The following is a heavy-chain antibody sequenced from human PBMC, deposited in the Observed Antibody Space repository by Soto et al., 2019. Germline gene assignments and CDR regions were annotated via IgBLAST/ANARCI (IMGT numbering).Heavy chain of an antibody. V-gene: IGHV4-59*01. CDR1: GGSISSYY. Sequence: SETLSLTCTVSGGSISSYYWSWIRQPPGKGLEWIGYIYYSGSTNYNPSLKSRVTISVDTSKNQFSLKLSSVTAADTAVYYCARVYSDSSGYYGYDAFDIWGQGTMVTVSS. CDR2: IYYSGST. CDR3: ARVYSDSSGYYGYDAFDI. D-gene: IGHD3-22*01. J-gene: IGHJ3*02.